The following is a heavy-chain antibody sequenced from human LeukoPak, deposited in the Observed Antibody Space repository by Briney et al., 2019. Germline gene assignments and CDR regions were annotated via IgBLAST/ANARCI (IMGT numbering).Heavy chain of an antibody. Sequence: PSETLSLTCAVYGGSFSGYYWSWIRQPPGKGLEWIGKINHSGSTNYNPSLKSRVTISVDTSKNQFSLKLSSVTAADTAVYYCARGRCSSTSCYPGGYWGQGTLVTVSS. CDR3: ARGRCSSTSCYPGGY. CDR2: INHSGST. V-gene: IGHV4-34*01. J-gene: IGHJ4*02. CDR1: GGSFSGYY. D-gene: IGHD2-2*01.